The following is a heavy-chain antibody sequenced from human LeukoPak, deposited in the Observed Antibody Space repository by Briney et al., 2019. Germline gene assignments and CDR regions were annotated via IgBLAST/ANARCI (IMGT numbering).Heavy chain of an antibody. V-gene: IGHV1-8*01. Sequence: GASVKVSCKASAYTFTGYDINWVRQATGQGLEWMGWMNPNSGNTGYAQKFQGRVTMTRNTSISTAYMELSSLRSEDTAVYYCARGAPGSYCSGGSCPYFDYWGQGTLISVSS. CDR2: MNPNSGNT. CDR1: AYTFTGYD. J-gene: IGHJ4*02. D-gene: IGHD2-15*01. CDR3: ARGAPGSYCSGGSCPYFDY.